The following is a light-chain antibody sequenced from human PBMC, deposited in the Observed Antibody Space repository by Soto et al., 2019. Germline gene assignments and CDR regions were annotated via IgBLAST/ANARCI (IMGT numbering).Light chain of an antibody. Sequence: DIVLTQSPGTLSLSPGERATLSCRASQTVSSSFLAWYQQKPGQAPRLLIFGASTRAAGFPDRFSGSGSGTDFTLTISRLEPEDFAVYYCQQYGSSPRTFGQGTKVEIK. CDR2: GAS. V-gene: IGKV3-20*01. J-gene: IGKJ1*01. CDR1: QTVSSSF. CDR3: QQYGSSPRT.